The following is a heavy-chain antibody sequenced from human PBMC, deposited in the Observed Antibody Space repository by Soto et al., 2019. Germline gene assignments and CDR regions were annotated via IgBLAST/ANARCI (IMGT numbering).Heavy chain of an antibody. CDR1: GGSFSGYY. Sequence: SETLSLTCAVYGGSFSGYYWSWIRQPPGKGLEWIGEINHSGSTNYNPSLKSRVTISVDTSKNQFSLKLSSVTAADTAVYYCALYDYGDYVDYWGQGTLVTVSS. D-gene: IGHD4-17*01. J-gene: IGHJ4*02. V-gene: IGHV4-34*01. CDR2: INHSGST. CDR3: ALYDYGDYVDY.